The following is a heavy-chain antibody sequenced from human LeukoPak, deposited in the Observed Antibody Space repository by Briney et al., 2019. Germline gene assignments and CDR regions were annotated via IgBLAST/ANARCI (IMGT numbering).Heavy chain of an antibody. D-gene: IGHD3-16*01. CDR3: ARLRLRLGEPTDFDY. CDR2: IYYSGST. V-gene: IGHV4-39*01. Sequence: SETLSLTCTVSGGSISSSSYYWGWIRQPPGKGLEWIGSIYYSGSTYYNPSLKSRVTISIDTSKNQFSLKLSSMTAADTAVYYCARLRLRLGEPTDFDYWGQGTLVTVSS. CDR1: GGSISSSSYY. J-gene: IGHJ4*02.